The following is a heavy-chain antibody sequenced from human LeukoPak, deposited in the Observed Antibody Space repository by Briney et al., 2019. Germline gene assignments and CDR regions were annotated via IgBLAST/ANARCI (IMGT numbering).Heavy chain of an antibody. J-gene: IGHJ4*02. Sequence: GGSLRLSCAASGFTFSNYGMNWVRQAPGKGLEWVSGISGSGGSTYYADSVKGRFTISRDNTKNTLYLQMNSLRAEDTAVYYCARGVAAAGTLSYWGQGTLVTVSS. CDR2: ISGSGGST. CDR3: ARGVAAAGTLSY. V-gene: IGHV3-23*01. D-gene: IGHD6-13*01. CDR1: GFTFSNYG.